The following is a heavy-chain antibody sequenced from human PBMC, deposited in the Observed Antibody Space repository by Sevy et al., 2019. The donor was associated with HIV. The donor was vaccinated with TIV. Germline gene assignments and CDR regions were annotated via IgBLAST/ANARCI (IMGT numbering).Heavy chain of an antibody. J-gene: IGHJ4*02. CDR1: GGTFSSYA. V-gene: IGHV1-69*13. D-gene: IGHD5-12*01. CDR3: ARVRDGYDLLLNFDY. Sequence: ASVKVSCKASGGTFSSYAISWVRQAPGQGLEWMGGIIPIFGTANYAQKFQGRVTIIADESTSTAYMELSSLRSEDTAVYYCARVRDGYDLLLNFDYWGQGTLVTVSS. CDR2: IIPIFGTA.